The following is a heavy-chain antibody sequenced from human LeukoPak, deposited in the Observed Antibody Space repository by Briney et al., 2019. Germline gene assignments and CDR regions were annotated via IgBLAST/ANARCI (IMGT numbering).Heavy chain of an antibody. CDR1: GYTFTGYY. Sequence: GASVKVSCKASGYTFTGYYMHWVRQAPGQGLEWMGWINPNSGGTNYAQKFQGRVTMTRDTSISTAYMELSRLRSDDTAVYYCARGQLLDRFWFDPWGQGTLVTVSS. D-gene: IGHD2-2*01. CDR3: ARGQLLDRFWFDP. J-gene: IGHJ5*02. CDR2: INPNSGGT. V-gene: IGHV1-2*02.